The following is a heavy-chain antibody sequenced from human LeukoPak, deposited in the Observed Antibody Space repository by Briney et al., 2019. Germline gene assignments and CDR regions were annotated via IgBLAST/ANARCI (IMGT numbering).Heavy chain of an antibody. D-gene: IGHD3-10*01. J-gene: IGHJ5*02. CDR2: ISVSGGST. V-gene: IGHV3-23*01. CDR3: AKDRGGGFDT. Sequence: PGGSLRLSCVASGFTFSNYAMSWVRQAPGKGLEWVSGISVSGGSTYYADSVKGRFTISRDNSKNTLYLQMNSLRPEDTAVYYCAKDRGGGFDTWGQGTLVTVSS. CDR1: GFTFSNYA.